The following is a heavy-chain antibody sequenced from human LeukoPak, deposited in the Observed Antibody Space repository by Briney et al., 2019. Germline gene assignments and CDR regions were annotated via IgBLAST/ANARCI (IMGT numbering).Heavy chain of an antibody. Sequence: SVKVSCKASGGTFSSYAISWVRQAAGQGLEWMGGIIPIFGTANYAQKFQGRVTITADESTSTAYMELSSLRSEDTAVYYCARPDEDRGYSYGYNYWGQGTLVTVSS. CDR3: ARPDEDRGYSYGYNY. V-gene: IGHV1-69*13. D-gene: IGHD5-18*01. CDR1: GGTFSSYA. CDR2: IIPIFGTA. J-gene: IGHJ4*02.